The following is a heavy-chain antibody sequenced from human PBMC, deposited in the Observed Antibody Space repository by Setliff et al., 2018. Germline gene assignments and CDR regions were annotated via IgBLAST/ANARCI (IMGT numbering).Heavy chain of an antibody. Sequence: GGSLRLSCAASGFTFSTHNMNWVRQAPGKGLEWVSSISSSSGYIYYADAVKGRFTISRDNSKNTLYLQMNSLRPEDTAVYYCARTCSGSGCYAGLESWGQGTPVTVSS. CDR2: ISSSSGYI. D-gene: IGHD2-15*01. CDR1: GFTFSTHN. J-gene: IGHJ4*02. CDR3: ARTCSGSGCYAGLES. V-gene: IGHV3-21*01.